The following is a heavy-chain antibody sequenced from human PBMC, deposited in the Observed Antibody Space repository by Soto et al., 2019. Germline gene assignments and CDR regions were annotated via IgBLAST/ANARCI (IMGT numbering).Heavy chain of an antibody. CDR1: GASISTSSDF. CDR2: VYQSGTT. Sequence: QLQLQESGPGLVRSSETLSLTCSVSGASISTSSDFWGWIRQAPGKGLEWIGDVYQSGTTRLDPSLKSRVSRFVDRSKNPFSLVLTSATAADRAVYYCARQPESTSYFDYWGQGILVTVSS. J-gene: IGHJ4*02. V-gene: IGHV4-39*01. CDR3: ARQPESTSYFDY. D-gene: IGHD2-2*01.